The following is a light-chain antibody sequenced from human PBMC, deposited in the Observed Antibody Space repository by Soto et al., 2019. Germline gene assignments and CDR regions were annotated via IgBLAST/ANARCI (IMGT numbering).Light chain of an antibody. CDR2: WAS. V-gene: IGKV4-1*01. CDR3: QHYYSTPPT. CDR1: QPLLYNSNNKNY. J-gene: IGKJ1*01. Sequence: DIVMTQSPDSLAVSLGERATLSCKSSQPLLYNSNNKNYLAWYQQKPGQPPKLLIYWASTRESGVPDRISGSGSGTDFTLTISSLQAEDVAVYYCQHYYSTPPTFGQGTRVEIK.